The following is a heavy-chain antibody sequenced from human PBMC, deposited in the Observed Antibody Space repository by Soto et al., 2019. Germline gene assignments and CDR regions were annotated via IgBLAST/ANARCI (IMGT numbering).Heavy chain of an antibody. CDR1: GFTFHGYS. CDR2: ISSSSTYK. CDR3: ARGTVLGYFDY. J-gene: IGHJ4*02. Sequence: GGSLRLSCAASGFTFHGYSVNWVRQAPGKGLEWVSSISSSSTYKYYRDSVEGRFTISRDNARNSLYLQMDSLRVEDTGVYYCARGTVLGYFDYWGQGTLVTVS. V-gene: IGHV3-21*01. D-gene: IGHD1-1*01.